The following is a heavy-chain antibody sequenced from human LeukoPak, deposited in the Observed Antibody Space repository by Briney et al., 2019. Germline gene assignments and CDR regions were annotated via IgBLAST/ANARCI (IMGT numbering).Heavy chain of an antibody. J-gene: IGHJ4*02. CDR1: GFSFKSYA. CDR3: AKDKYSSGTDSRYYFDY. Sequence: HPGGSLRLSCGASGFSFKSYAMSWVRQGPGRGLEWVSSITGSGGITYYADSVKGRFTISRDNSKNTLYLQMNSLRAEDTAIYYCAKDKYSSGTDSRYYFDYWGQGTLVTVSS. D-gene: IGHD3-22*01. V-gene: IGHV3-23*01. CDR2: ITGSGGIT.